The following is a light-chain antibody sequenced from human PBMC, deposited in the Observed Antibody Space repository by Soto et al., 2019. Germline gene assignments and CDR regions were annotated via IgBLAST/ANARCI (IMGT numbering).Light chain of an antibody. CDR2: DVS. Sequence: QSALTQPASVSGSPGQSITISCTGTSSDVGGYNYVSWYQQHPGKAPKLMIYDVSNRPSGVSNRFSGSKSGHTASLTISGLQAEDEADYYCTSYTSSSTVLFGGGTKVTVL. J-gene: IGLJ2*01. CDR3: TSYTSSSTVL. CDR1: SSDVGGYNY. V-gene: IGLV2-14*01.